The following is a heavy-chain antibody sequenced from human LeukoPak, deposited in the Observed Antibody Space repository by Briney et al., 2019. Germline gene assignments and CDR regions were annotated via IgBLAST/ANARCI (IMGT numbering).Heavy chain of an antibody. Sequence: SETLSLTCTVSGGSINSGTYYWGWIRQPPGKGLEWIGSIYYSGNTHYNPSLKSRVTISLDMSKNQFSLRLSSVTAADTAVYYCARGKLLRIDYWGQGTLVTVSS. D-gene: IGHD2-15*01. CDR3: ARGKLLRIDY. V-gene: IGHV4-39*07. J-gene: IGHJ4*02. CDR1: GGSINSGTYY. CDR2: IYYSGNT.